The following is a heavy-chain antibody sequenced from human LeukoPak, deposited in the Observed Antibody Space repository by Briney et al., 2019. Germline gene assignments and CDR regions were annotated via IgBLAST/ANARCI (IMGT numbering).Heavy chain of an antibody. CDR2: ISSSSGYT. Sequence: PGGSLRLSCAASGFTFSDYYMSWIRQAPGKGLEWVSYISSSSGYTNSADSVKGRFTISRDNARESLYLQMNSLRADDTAVYYCVRGVGIAMAGIRFGYWGQGTRVTVSS. V-gene: IGHV3-11*06. D-gene: IGHD6-19*01. CDR1: GFTFSDYY. J-gene: IGHJ4*02. CDR3: VRGVGIAMAGIRFGY.